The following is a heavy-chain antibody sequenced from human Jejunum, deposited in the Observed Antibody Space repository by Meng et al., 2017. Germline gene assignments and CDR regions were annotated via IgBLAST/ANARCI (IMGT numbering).Heavy chain of an antibody. J-gene: IGHJ4*02. Sequence: QGQWTGAGPGLVEPSGTLSLPCAVSGASISSGDWWSWVRQPPGKGLEWIGEIHHGGDTNYNPSLKSRVTISVDKSNNQYSLRLTSVTAADTAMYYCARNGAYSADHWGQGTLVTAPQ. V-gene: IGHV4-4*02. D-gene: IGHD2-15*01. CDR3: ARNGAYSADH. CDR1: GASISSGDW. CDR2: IHHGGDT.